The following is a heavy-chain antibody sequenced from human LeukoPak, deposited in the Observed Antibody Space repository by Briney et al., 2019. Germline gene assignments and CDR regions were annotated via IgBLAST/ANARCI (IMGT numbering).Heavy chain of an antibody. V-gene: IGHV3-30*02. J-gene: IGHJ4*02. Sequence: PGGSLRLSCAASGFTFSSYGMHWVRQAPGKGLEWVAFIRYDGSNKYYADSVKGRFTISRDNSKNTLYLQMNSLRAEDTAVYYCAKPPVTPRGYSYGFSIDYWGQGTLVTVSS. D-gene: IGHD5-18*01. CDR2: IRYDGSNK. CDR1: GFTFSSYG. CDR3: AKPPVTPRGYSYGFSIDY.